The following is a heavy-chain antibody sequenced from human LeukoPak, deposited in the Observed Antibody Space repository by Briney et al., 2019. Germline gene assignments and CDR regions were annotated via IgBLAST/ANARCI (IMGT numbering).Heavy chain of an antibody. D-gene: IGHD3-22*01. J-gene: IGHJ3*02. V-gene: IGHV4-59*08. Sequence: SETLSLTCTVSGGSISSYYWSWIRQPPGKGLEWVGYIYYSGSTNYNPSLKSRVTISVDTSKNQFSLKLSSVTAADMAVYYCARHLKYYYDSSGYRYDAFDIWGQGTMVTVSS. CDR2: IYYSGST. CDR1: GGSISSYY. CDR3: ARHLKYYYDSSGYRYDAFDI.